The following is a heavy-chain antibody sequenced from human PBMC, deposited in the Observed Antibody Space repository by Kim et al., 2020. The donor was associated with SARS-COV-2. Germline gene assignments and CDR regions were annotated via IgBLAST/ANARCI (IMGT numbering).Heavy chain of an antibody. V-gene: IGHV3-21*01. CDR3: ARTRDSGWSYFDY. Sequence: YAGSVKRRFTNSRDNAKISLYLQMNSLRAEDTAVYYCARTRDSGWSYFDYWGQGTLVTVSS. J-gene: IGHJ4*02. D-gene: IGHD6-19*01.